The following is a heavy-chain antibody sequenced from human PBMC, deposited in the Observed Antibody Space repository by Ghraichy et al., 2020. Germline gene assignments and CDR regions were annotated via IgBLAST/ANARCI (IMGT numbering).Heavy chain of an antibody. V-gene: IGHV4-31*03. Sequence: TLSLTCTVSGGSISSGGYYWSWIRQHPGKGLEWIGYIYYSGSTYYNPSLKSRVTISVDTSKNQFSLKLSSVTAADTAVYYCARADANGSLMDTAMAYFDYWGQGTLVTVSS. CDR1: GGSISSGGYY. D-gene: IGHD5-18*01. J-gene: IGHJ4*02. CDR3: ARADANGSLMDTAMAYFDY. CDR2: IYYSGST.